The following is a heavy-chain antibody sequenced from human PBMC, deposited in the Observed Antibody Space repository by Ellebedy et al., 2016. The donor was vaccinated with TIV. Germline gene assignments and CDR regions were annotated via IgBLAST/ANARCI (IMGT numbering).Heavy chain of an antibody. Sequence: GESLKISCAASGFMFSAYGVHWVRQAPGKGLEWVALIWFNGRLRYYSDSVRGRFTLSRDNLRDTVFLQMNSLRPDDTGIYYCAREVSGGQGDMDVWGQGTTVAVSS. CDR3: AREVSGGQGDMDV. CDR1: GFMFSAYG. CDR2: IWFNGRLR. D-gene: IGHD2-8*01. V-gene: IGHV3-33*08. J-gene: IGHJ6*02.